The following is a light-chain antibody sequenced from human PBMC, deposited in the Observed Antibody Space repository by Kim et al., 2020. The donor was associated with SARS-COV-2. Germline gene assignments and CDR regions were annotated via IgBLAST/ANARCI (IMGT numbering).Light chain of an antibody. CDR1: QSVSSSY. V-gene: IGKV3-20*01. CDR2: GAF. J-gene: IGKJ2*02. Sequence: EIVLTQSPGTLSLSPGERATLSCRASQSVSSSYLAWYQHKGGQAPRLLIYGAFSRATGTPDRFSGSGSGTDFTLTISRLEPEDFAVYYCHQYGISPSTFGQGTKLE. CDR3: HQYGISPST.